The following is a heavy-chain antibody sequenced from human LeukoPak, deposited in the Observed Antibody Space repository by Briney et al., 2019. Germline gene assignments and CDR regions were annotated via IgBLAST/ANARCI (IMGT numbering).Heavy chain of an antibody. CDR3: ARLAYYDSSGPPYYFDY. D-gene: IGHD3-22*01. J-gene: IGHJ4*02. CDR2: IYYSGST. Sequence: SETLSLTCTVSGGSISRSTYYWGWIRQPPGKGLEWIGSIYYSGSTYYNPSLKSRVTISVDTSKNQFSLKLSSVTATDTAVYYCARLAYYDSSGPPYYFDYWGQGTLVTVSS. V-gene: IGHV4-39*07. CDR1: GGSISRSTYY.